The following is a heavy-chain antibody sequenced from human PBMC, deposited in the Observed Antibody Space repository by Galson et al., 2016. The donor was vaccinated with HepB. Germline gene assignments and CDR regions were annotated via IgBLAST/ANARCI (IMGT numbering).Heavy chain of an antibody. CDR3: AKGFGATYYDILTGNVG. D-gene: IGHD3-9*01. V-gene: IGHV3-23*01. CDR1: GFALGGYA. CDR2: ISGSGGGT. Sequence: SLRLSCAASGFALGGYAMSWVRQAPGKGLEWVSGISGSGGGTYYADSVKGRFSISRDNLKNTVDLQMSSLRAEDTAVYYWAKGFGATYYDILTGNVGWGQGTLVTVSS. J-gene: IGHJ4*02.